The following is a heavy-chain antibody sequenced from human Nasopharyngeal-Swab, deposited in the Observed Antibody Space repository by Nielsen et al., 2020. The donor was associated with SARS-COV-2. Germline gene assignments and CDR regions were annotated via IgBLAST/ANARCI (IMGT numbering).Heavy chain of an antibody. D-gene: IGHD3-22*01. Sequence: ESLQISWTVSGGSISSYYWSWIRQPPGKGLEWIGYIYYSGSTNYNPSLKSRVTISVDTSKNQFSLKLSSVTAADTAVYYCARYGSTYYYDSSGYTQGVYFQHWGQGTLVTVSS. J-gene: IGHJ1*01. CDR3: ARYGSTYYYDSSGYTQGVYFQH. V-gene: IGHV4-59*01. CDR1: GGSISSYY. CDR2: IYYSGST.